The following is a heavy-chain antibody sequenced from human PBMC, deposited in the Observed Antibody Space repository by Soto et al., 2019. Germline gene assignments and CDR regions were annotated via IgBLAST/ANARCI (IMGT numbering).Heavy chain of an antibody. D-gene: IGHD3-9*01. CDR2: ISAYNGNT. J-gene: IGHJ4*02. CDR1: GYTFTSYG. CDR3: VRDQRVRFDWLIGHDN. Sequence: QVQLVQSGAEVKKPGASVKVSCKASGYTFTSYGISWVGQAPGQGLEWMGWISAYNGNTNYAQKLQRRVAMTRDTFTSTDYIELRGLKSGHTVVYYCVRDQRVRFDWLIGHDNCGQGSMV. V-gene: IGHV1-18*04.